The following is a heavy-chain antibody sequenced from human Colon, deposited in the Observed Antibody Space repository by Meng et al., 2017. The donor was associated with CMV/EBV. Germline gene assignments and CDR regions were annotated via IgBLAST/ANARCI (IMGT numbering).Heavy chain of an antibody. CDR2: INPNSGGT. D-gene: IGHD1/OR15-1a*01. V-gene: IGHV1-2*02. CDR1: GYTFTDFY. CDR3: ARDLGRLGNNSPLAY. Sequence: ASVKVSCKSSGYTFTDFYIQWVRQAPGQGLEWMGWINPNSGGTNFAPKFQGRVTMTRDPSTSTAYMQLTRLTSDDTAVYYCARDLGRLGNNSPLAYWGQGTLVTVSS. J-gene: IGHJ4*02.